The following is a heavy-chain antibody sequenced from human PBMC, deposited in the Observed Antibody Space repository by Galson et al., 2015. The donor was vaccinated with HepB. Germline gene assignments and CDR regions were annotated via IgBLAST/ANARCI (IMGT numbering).Heavy chain of an antibody. Sequence: SVKVSCKASGYTFTDSYIHWVRQAPGQGLEWMGWIFSNSGATNYAQNFQGRVTMTRDTSINTAYMELSRLTSNDTAIYYCARGAYGDFGDNWGQGTLVTVSS. CDR2: IFSNSGAT. J-gene: IGHJ4*02. D-gene: IGHD2-21*02. CDR1: GYTFTDSY. CDR3: ARGAYGDFGDN. V-gene: IGHV1-2*02.